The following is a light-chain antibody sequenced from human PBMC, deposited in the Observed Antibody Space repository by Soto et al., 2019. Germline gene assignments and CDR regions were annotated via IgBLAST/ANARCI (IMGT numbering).Light chain of an antibody. V-gene: IGKV3-11*01. CDR2: DAS. J-gene: IGKJ5*01. CDR3: QKSAT. Sequence: EIVLTQSPATLSLSPGERATLSCRASQSVNNHLGWYQQKPGQAPRLLIYDASNRATAIPARFSGSGSGTDFTLTISSLEPEHFAVYYRQKSATFGQGTRLEIK. CDR1: QSVNNH.